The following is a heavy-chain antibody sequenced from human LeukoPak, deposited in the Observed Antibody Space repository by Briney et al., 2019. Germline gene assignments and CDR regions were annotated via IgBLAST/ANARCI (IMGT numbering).Heavy chain of an antibody. CDR2: MNDSGST. Sequence: SETLSLTCDVYRGSFSGYFWSWIRQTTGKGLEWLGEMNDSGSTNYNPSLKSRVTISVAVSKNQYSLRLTSVTAADTAVYYCARKGFVESTGWRGAFDVWGQGTMVTVSS. CDR3: ARKGFVESTGWRGAFDV. J-gene: IGHJ3*01. CDR1: RGSFSGYF. D-gene: IGHD2-8*02. V-gene: IGHV4-34*01.